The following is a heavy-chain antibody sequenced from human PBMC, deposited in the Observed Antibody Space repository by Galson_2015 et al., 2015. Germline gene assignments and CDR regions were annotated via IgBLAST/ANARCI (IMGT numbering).Heavy chain of an antibody. J-gene: IGHJ4*02. CDR2: IIPILSIA. D-gene: IGHD1-7*01. CDR1: GGTFSSYT. CDR3: ARDGAGTTGN. Sequence: SVKVSCKASGGTFSSYTISWVRQAPGQGLEWMGRIIPILSIANYAQKFQGRVTITADKSTSTAYMELSSLRSEDTAVYYCARDGAGTTGNWGQGTLVTVSS. V-gene: IGHV1-69*04.